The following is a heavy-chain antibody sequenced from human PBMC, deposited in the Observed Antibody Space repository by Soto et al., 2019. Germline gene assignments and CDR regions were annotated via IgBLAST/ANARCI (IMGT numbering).Heavy chain of an antibody. CDR2: ISPMFSSA. D-gene: IGHD3-10*01. Sequence: QVQLVQSGAEMKKPGSSVKVSCQSSGGTFNTYAMNWVRQAPGQGPEWMGDISPMFSSANYAPKFQGRVTITADDSTGTSYMQLSSLTSEDTALYFCAREVQVHTPAFVYWGQGTLVTVSS. CDR1: GGTFNTYA. V-gene: IGHV1-69*19. CDR3: AREVQVHTPAFVY. J-gene: IGHJ4*02.